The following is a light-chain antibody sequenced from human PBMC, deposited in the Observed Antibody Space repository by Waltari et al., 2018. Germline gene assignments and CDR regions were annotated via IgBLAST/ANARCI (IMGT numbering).Light chain of an antibody. CDR2: GSS. CDR3: QSYDTSLSVV. J-gene: IGLJ3*02. CDR1: GPNIGAGYD. Sequence: QSVLTQPPSVSGAPGQRVTISCTGSGPNIGAGYDVHCYQHLPRAAPKLLIYGSSSRPLGVPDRFFGSTSGTSASLAITGLQAEDEGDYYCQSYDTSLSVVFGGGTKLTVL. V-gene: IGLV1-40*01.